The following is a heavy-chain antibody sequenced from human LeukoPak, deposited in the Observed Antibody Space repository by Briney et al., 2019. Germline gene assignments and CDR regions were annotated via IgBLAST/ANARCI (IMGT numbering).Heavy chain of an antibody. CDR2: ISYDGSNK. D-gene: IGHD6-19*01. CDR3: AKDTSGWYSSDY. Sequence: GGSLRLSCAASGFTFSSYAMHWVRQAPGKGLEWVAVISYDGSNKYYADSVKGRFTISRDISKNTLYLQMNSLRGEDTAVYYCAKDTSGWYSSDYWGQGTLVAVSS. CDR1: GFTFSSYA. V-gene: IGHV3-30-3*01. J-gene: IGHJ4*02.